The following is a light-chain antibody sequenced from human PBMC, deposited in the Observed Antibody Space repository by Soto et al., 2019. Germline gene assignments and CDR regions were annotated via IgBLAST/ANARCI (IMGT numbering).Light chain of an antibody. CDR3: QQYNSYSEA. V-gene: IGKV1-5*03. Sequence: EIQMTQSPSTLSGSVGDRVTITCRASQSISSWLAWYQQKPGKAPKLLIYKASSLESGVPSRFSGSGSGTEFTLTISSLQPDDFATYYCQQYNSYSEAFGQGTKVDIK. J-gene: IGKJ1*01. CDR2: KAS. CDR1: QSISSW.